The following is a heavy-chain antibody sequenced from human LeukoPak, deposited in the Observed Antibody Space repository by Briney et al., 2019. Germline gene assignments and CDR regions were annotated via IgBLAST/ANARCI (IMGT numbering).Heavy chain of an antibody. CDR1: GFTVSSNY. Sequence: GGSLRLSCAASGFTVSSNYMSWVRQAPGKGLEWVSVIYSDGSTYYADSVKGRFTISRDNSKNTLYLQMNSLRAEDTAVYYCARDRPWCYFDYWGQGTLVTVSS. D-gene: IGHD2-15*01. V-gene: IGHV3-66*01. CDR3: ARDRPWCYFDY. J-gene: IGHJ4*02. CDR2: IYSDGST.